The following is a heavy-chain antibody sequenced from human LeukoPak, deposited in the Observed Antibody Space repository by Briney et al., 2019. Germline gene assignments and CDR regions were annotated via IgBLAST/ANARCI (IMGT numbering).Heavy chain of an antibody. CDR3: ARRYSNYEQNWFDP. J-gene: IGHJ5*02. CDR2: ISSSGSA. CDR1: GDSISGENYY. D-gene: IGHD4-11*01. V-gene: IGHV4-61*09. Sequence: SSQTLSLTCSVSGDSISGENYYWGWIRQPAGSGLELIGHISSSGSANYSPSLKSRVTISLDLSKKKFSLKSNSVTAADTAVYYCARRYSNYEQNWFDPWGQGILVTVSS.